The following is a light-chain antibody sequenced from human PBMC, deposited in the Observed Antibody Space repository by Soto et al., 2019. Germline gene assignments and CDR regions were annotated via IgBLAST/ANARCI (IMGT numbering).Light chain of an antibody. CDR1: SSNIGAGYD. Sequence: QSVLTQPPSVSGAPGQRVTISCTGSSSNIGAGYDVHWYQQLPGTAPKLLIYGNSNRPSGVPDRFSGSKSGTSASLAITGLQAEDEADYYCQSYDSILSGGDVVFGGGTKLTVL. CDR2: GNS. V-gene: IGLV1-40*01. CDR3: QSYDSILSGGDVV. J-gene: IGLJ2*01.